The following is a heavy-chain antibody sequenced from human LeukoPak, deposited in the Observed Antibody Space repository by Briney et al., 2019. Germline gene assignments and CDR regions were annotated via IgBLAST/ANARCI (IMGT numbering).Heavy chain of an antibody. CDR3: ARGGSHLVVPDWFDP. J-gene: IGHJ5*02. CDR2: IYYSGST. Sequence: PSETLSLTCTVSGGSISSGDYYWSWIRHPPGKGLEWIGYIYYSGSTYYNQSLKSRVTISVDTSKNQFSLKLSSVTAADTAVYYCARGGSHLVVPDWFDPWGQGTLVTVSS. D-gene: IGHD2-15*01. CDR1: GGSISSGDYY. V-gene: IGHV4-30-4*08.